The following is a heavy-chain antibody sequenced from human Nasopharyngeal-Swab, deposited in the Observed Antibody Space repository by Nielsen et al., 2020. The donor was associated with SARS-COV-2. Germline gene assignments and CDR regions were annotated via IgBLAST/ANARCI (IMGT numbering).Heavy chain of an antibody. J-gene: IGHJ4*02. CDR3: ARVHLVIVPATFDY. CDR1: GLILDNYW. V-gene: IGHV3-7*01. CDR2: IKYDGSEK. Sequence: GGPLRLPCVASGLILDNYWMSWVRQAPGKGLEWVANIKYDGSEKYYVDSVRGRFTISRDNAKNTVYLQMNSLRAEDTAVYYCARVHLVIVPATFDYWGQGTLVTVSS. D-gene: IGHD2-2*01.